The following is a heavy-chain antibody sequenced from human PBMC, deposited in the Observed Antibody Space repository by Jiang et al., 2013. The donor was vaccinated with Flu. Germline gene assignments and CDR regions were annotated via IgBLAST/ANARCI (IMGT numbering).Heavy chain of an antibody. V-gene: IGHV2-5*02. Sequence: QPPGKALEWLATLYWDDDTRYSPSLQSRVTISKDTSKNRVVLTMTNMDPVDTAMYYCVHHYGDYGAEYFQHWGLGTLVTVSS. CDR3: VHHYGDYGAEYFQH. J-gene: IGHJ1*01. D-gene: IGHD4-17*01. CDR2: LYWDDDT.